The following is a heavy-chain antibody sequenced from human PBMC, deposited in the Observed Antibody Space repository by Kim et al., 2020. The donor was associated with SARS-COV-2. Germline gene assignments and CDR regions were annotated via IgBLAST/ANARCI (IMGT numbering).Heavy chain of an antibody. CDR3: AREDGIAARIFDY. J-gene: IGHJ4*02. Sequence: YAVSVKSRITINPDTSKNQFSLQLNSVTPEDTAVYYCAREDGIAARIFDYWGQGTLVTVSS. V-gene: IGHV6-1*01. D-gene: IGHD6-6*01.